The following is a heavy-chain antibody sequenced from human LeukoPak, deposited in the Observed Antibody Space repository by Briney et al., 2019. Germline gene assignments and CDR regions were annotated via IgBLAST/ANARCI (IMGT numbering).Heavy chain of an antibody. CDR3: ARSPVTLDY. J-gene: IGHJ4*02. V-gene: IGHV3-23*01. CDR1: GFTFSSHA. D-gene: IGHD4-17*01. CDR2: ISGSGGST. Sequence: GGSLRLSCAVSGFTFSSHAMSWVRRAPGKGLEWVSAISGSGGSTYYADSVKGRFTISRDNAKNTLYLQMNSLIADDTAVYYCARSPVTLDYWGQGTLVTVSS.